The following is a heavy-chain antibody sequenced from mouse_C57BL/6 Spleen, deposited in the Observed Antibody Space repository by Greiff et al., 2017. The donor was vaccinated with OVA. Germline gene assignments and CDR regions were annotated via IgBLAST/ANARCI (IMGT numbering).Heavy chain of an antibody. D-gene: IGHD2-10*02. CDR2: IYPGSGHT. Sequence: QVQLQQSGAELVRPGASVKLSCKASGYTFTDYYINWVKQRPGQGLEWIARIYPGSGHTYYNEKFKGKATLTAEKSSSTAYMQLSSLTSEDSAGYFGARGAVWEMDYWGQGTSVTVSS. J-gene: IGHJ4*01. V-gene: IGHV1-76*01. CDR3: ARGAVWEMDY. CDR1: GYTFTDYY.